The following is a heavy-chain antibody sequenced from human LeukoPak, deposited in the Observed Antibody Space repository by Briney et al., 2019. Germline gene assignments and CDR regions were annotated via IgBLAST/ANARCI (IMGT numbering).Heavy chain of an antibody. CDR3: AKDQVISGSEASDI. CDR2: ISGNGVGT. V-gene: IGHV3-23*01. J-gene: IGHJ3*02. D-gene: IGHD2-21*01. Sequence: GGSLRLSCVASGFTFSSYTMNWVRQAPGKGPEWVSAISGNGVGTYYADSVKGRFTISRDNSWNTLYLQMNSLRAEDTAVYYCAKDQVISGSEASDIWGQGTMVTVSS. CDR1: GFTFSSYT.